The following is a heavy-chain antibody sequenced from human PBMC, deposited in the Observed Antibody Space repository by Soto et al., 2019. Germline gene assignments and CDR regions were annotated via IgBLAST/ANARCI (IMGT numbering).Heavy chain of an antibody. V-gene: IGHV3-48*02. CDR2: ISSSSSTI. D-gene: IGHD3-3*01. J-gene: IGHJ6*02. Sequence: PGGSLRLSCAASGFTFSSYSMNWVRQAPGKGLEWVSYISSSSSTIYYADSVKGRFTISRDNAKNSLYLQMNSLRDEDTAVYHCARDNLDSYYDFWSGPPAPYYYYGMDVWGQGTTVTVSS. CDR1: GFTFSSYS. CDR3: ARDNLDSYYDFWSGPPAPYYYYGMDV.